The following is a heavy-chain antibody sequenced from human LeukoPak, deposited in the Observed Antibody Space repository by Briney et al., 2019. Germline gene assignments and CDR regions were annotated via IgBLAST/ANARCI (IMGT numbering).Heavy chain of an antibody. J-gene: IGHJ5*02. D-gene: IGHD1-20*01. V-gene: IGHV1-18*01. CDR1: GGTFSSYA. CDR3: ARAITGTTRIQNWFDP. CDR2: ISAYNGNT. Sequence: GASVKVSCKASGGTFSSYAISWVRQAPGQGLEWMGWISAYNGNTNYAQKLQGRVTMTTDTSTSTAYMELRSLRSDDTAVYYCARAITGTTRIQNWFDPWGQGTLVTVSS.